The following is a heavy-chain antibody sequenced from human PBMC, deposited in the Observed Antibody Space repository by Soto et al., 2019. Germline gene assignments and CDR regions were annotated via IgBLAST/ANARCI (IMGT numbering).Heavy chain of an antibody. Sequence: PGGSLRLSCAASGFTVSSNYMSWVRQAPGKGLEWVSVIYSGGSTYYADSVKGRFTISRDNSKNTLYLQMNSLRAEDTAVYYCAREKNYYDSSGYPDYWGQGTLVTVSS. CDR2: IYSGGST. CDR1: GFTVSSNY. J-gene: IGHJ4*02. D-gene: IGHD3-22*01. CDR3: AREKNYYDSSGYPDY. V-gene: IGHV3-66*01.